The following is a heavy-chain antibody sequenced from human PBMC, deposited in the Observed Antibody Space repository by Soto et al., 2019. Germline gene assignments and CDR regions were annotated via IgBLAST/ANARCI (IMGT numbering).Heavy chain of an antibody. J-gene: IGHJ6*02. D-gene: IGHD3-16*01. CDR2: MNPNSGNT. V-gene: IGHV1-8*01. CDR1: GYTFTSYD. CDR3: AREGVRGMDV. Sequence: QVQLVQSGAEVKKPGASVKVSCKASGYTFTSYDSNWVRQATGQGLEWMGWMNPNSGNTGYAQKYQGRVTTTRNSSITTAYMELSSLRSEDTALYYRAREGVRGMDVWGPGTTVSVSS.